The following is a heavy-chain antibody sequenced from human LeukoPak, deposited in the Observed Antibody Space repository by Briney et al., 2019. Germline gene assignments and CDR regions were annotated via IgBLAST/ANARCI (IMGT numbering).Heavy chain of an antibody. CDR2: INHSGST. CDR1: GGSFSGYY. J-gene: IGHJ5*02. Sequence: PSETLSLTCAVYGGSFSGYYWSWIRQPPGKGLEWIGEINHSGSTNYNPSLKGRVTISVDTSKNQFSLKLSSVTAADTAVYYCARAIAAAGTGWFDPWGQGTLVTVSS. CDR3: ARAIAAAGTGWFDP. V-gene: IGHV4-34*01. D-gene: IGHD6-13*01.